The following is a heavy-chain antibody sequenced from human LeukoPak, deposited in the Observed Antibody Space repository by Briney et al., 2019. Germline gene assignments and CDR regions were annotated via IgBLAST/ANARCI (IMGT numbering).Heavy chain of an antibody. CDR1: GYTLTELS. CDR2: FDPEDGET. CDR3: ATDLNHYVWGSYYWTLKNY. V-gene: IGHV1-24*01. J-gene: IGHJ4*02. Sequence: GASVKVSCKVSGYTLTELSMHWVRQAPGKGLEWMGGFDPEDGETIYAQKFQGRVTMTEDTSTDTAYMELSRLRSEDTAVYYCATDLNHYVWGSYYWTLKNYWGQGTLVTVSS. D-gene: IGHD3-16*01.